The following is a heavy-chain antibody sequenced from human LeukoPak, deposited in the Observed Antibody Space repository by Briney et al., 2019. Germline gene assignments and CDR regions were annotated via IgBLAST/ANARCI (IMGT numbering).Heavy chain of an antibody. J-gene: IGHJ4*02. CDR1: GFTFTTFW. CDR2: IKQDGSEK. CDR3: ARNSVPAAIGGDY. D-gene: IGHD2-2*01. Sequence: PGGSLRLSCAASGFTFTTFWMTWVRQAPGKGLGWVANIKQDGSEKYYVDSVKGRFTISRDNAKNSLYLQMNSLRAEDTAVYYCARNSVPAAIGGDYWGQGTLVTVSS. V-gene: IGHV3-7*01.